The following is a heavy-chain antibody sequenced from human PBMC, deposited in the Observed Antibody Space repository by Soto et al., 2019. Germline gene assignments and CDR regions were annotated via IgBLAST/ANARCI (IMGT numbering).Heavy chain of an antibody. D-gene: IGHD3-10*01. CDR3: ARDMVRGVIYYYYGMDV. Sequence: EVQLVESGGGLVKPGGSLRLSCAASRFTFSSYSMNWVRQAPGKGLEWVSSISSSSSYIYYADSVKGRFTISRDNAKNSLYLQMNSLRAEDTAVYYCARDMVRGVIYYYYGMDVWGQGTTVTVSS. CDR2: ISSSSSYI. J-gene: IGHJ6*02. CDR1: RFTFSSYS. V-gene: IGHV3-21*01.